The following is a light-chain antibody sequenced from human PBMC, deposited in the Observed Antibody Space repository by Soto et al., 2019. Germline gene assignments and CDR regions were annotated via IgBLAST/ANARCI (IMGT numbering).Light chain of an antibody. J-gene: IGKJ2*01. CDR2: DSS. Sequence: AIQLTQSPSSLSASVGDRVTITCRASQGISSALAWYQQKPGKGPSLLIYDSSSLESGVPSRFSGSGSGTEFTLIISGLQPEDFATYYCQQFNSYPYTFGQGTKLEIK. CDR1: QGISSA. V-gene: IGKV1-13*02. CDR3: QQFNSYPYT.